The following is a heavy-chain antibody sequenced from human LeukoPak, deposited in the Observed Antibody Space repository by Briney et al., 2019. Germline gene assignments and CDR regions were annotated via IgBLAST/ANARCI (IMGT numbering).Heavy chain of an antibody. V-gene: IGHV3-53*01. D-gene: IGHD6-25*01. J-gene: IGHJ6*03. CDR1: GFTVSSNY. CDR2: IYSGGST. CDR3: ARDQRLRTGYMDV. Sequence: PGGSLRLSCAASGFTVSSNYMSWVRQAPGKGLEWVSVIYSGGSTYYADSVKGRFTISRDNSKNTLYLQMNSLRAEDTAVYYCARDQRLRTGYMDVWGKGTTVTISS.